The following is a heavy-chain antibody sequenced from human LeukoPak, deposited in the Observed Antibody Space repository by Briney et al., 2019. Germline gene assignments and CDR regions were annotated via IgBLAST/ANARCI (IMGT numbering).Heavy chain of an antibody. D-gene: IGHD2-2*01. CDR3: ARPSRDCSSTSCYGLRWTGEKNDAFDI. V-gene: IGHV3-21*01. CDR1: GFIVSGSY. CDR2: ISSSSSYI. J-gene: IGHJ3*02. Sequence: GGSLRLSCGGSGFIVSGSYMSWVRQAPGKGLEWVSSISSSSSYIYYADSVKGRFTISRDNAKNSLYLQMNSLRAEDTAVYCCARPSRDCSSTSCYGLRWTGEKNDAFDIWGQGTMVTVSS.